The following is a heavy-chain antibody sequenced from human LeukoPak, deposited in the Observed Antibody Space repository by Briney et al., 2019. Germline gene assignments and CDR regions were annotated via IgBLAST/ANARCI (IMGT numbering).Heavy chain of an antibody. D-gene: IGHD6-13*01. J-gene: IGHJ4*02. Sequence: SETLSLTWAVYGGSFSGYYWSWIRQPPGKGLEWIGEINHSGSTNYNPSLKSRVTISVDTSKNQFSLKLSSVTAADTAVYYCARFPGAAAGFDYWGQGTLVTVSS. CDR3: ARFPGAAAGFDY. CDR2: INHSGST. CDR1: GGSFSGYY. V-gene: IGHV4-34*01.